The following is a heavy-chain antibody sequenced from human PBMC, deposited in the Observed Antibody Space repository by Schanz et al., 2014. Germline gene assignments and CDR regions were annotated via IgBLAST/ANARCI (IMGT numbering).Heavy chain of an antibody. CDR2: INPNSGGT. D-gene: IGHD3-22*01. CDR1: GRTFIVYH. CDR3: ARPTYYYDSSGYSGRPFQH. Sequence: QVQLVQSGAEVKKPGASMKVSCKASGRTFIVYHVLHWVRQAPGQGLEWMGRINPNSGGTNYAQKFQGRVTMTRDTSISTAYMELSRLRSDDTAVYYCARPTYYYDSSGYSGRPFQHWGQGTLVTVSS. V-gene: IGHV1-2*06. J-gene: IGHJ1*01.